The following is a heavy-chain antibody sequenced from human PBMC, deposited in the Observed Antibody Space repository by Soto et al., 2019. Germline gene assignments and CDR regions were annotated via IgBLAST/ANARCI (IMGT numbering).Heavy chain of an antibody. CDR1: GFTFSNFW. CDR2: ISGSGDST. J-gene: IGHJ4*02. V-gene: IGHV3-23*01. Sequence: GGSLRLSCAASGFTFSNFWMSWVRQPPGKGLEWVSAISGSGDSTYYADSVKGRFTISRDNSKNTLHLQMNSLRAEDTAVYYCAKDFTHPFDYWGQGTVVTVSS. CDR3: AKDFTHPFDY.